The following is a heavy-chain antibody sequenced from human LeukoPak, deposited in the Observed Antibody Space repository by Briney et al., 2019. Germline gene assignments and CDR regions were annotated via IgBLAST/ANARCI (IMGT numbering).Heavy chain of an antibody. CDR2: IYHSGST. Sequence: SETLSLTCTVSGYSISSGHYWGWIRQPPGKGLEWIGSIYHSGSTYYNPSLKSRVTISVDTSKNQFSLKLSSVTAADTAVYYCARDAIVVVPAATRQDGYYYYYMDVWGKGTTVTVSS. CDR1: GYSISSGHY. V-gene: IGHV4-38-2*02. CDR3: ARDAIVVVPAATRQDGYYYYYMDV. J-gene: IGHJ6*03. D-gene: IGHD2-2*01.